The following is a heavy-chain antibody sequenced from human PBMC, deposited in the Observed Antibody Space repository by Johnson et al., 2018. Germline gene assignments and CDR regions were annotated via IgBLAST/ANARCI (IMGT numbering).Heavy chain of an antibody. Sequence: QVQLVESGGGVVQPGRSLRLSCAASGFAFSRSGMHWFRQAPGKGLEWVGLISHDGSEHYYTVSVKGRFTISRDNSKNILYLQMNSLRPEDTALFYCAKVRGELLRREAFYTGGQGTMVTGSS. V-gene: IGHV3-30*18. CDR1: GFAFSRSG. CDR2: ISHDGSEH. CDR3: AKVRGELLRREAFYT. D-gene: IGHD3-16*01. J-gene: IGHJ3*02.